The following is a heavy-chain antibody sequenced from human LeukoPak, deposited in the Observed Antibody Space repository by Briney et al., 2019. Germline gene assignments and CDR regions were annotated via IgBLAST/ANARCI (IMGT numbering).Heavy chain of an antibody. CDR2: IIPIFGRA. Sequence: SVKVSCKASGGTFSSYAISWVRQAPGQGLEWMGRIIPIFGRANYAQKFQGRVTITTDESTSTAYMELSSLRSEDTAVYYCVSRGFGLGAFDIWGQGTMVTVSS. V-gene: IGHV1-69*05. CDR1: GGTFSSYA. CDR3: VSRGFGLGAFDI. J-gene: IGHJ3*02. D-gene: IGHD3-10*01.